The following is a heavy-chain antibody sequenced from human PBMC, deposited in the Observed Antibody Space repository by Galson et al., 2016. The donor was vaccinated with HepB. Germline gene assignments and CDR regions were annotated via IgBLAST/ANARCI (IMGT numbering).Heavy chain of an antibody. CDR1: GFTFDDYA. V-gene: IGHV3-9*01. D-gene: IGHD2-21*02. CDR2: INWNSGRI. J-gene: IGHJ2*01. Sequence: SLRLSCAASGFTFDDYAMHWVRQPSGKGLEWVSGINWNSGRILYADSVKGRFTISRDNSKNTQHLQMNSLRAGDTAIYYCAKDRGGDSPWYFDLWGRGTLVTVSS. CDR3: AKDRGGDSPWYFDL.